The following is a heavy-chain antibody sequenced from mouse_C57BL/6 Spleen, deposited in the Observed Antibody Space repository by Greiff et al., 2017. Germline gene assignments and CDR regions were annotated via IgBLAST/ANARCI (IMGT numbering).Heavy chain of an antibody. V-gene: IGHV3-3*01. CDR1: GFSINSDCY. J-gene: IGHJ4*01. CDR3: ACGDGYYAIDY. CDR2: TFYSGIT. Sequence: EVQGVESGPSLVRPSQTLSLTCTVTGFSINSDCYWIWIRQFPGNKLEYIGYTFYSGITYYNPTLESRTYITRDTYKNQFSLKLRPRTTEDTATYVCACGDGYYAIDYWGQGTSVTVSS.